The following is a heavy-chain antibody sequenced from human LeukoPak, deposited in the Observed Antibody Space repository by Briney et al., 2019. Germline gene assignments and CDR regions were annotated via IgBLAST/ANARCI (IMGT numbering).Heavy chain of an antibody. CDR2: ISSSGSTI. Sequence: GGSLRLSCAASGFTFSNYEMNWVRQAPGKGLEWVSYISSSGSTIYYADSVKGRFTISRDNAKNSLYLQMNSLKDEDTAVYYCVSEVSGSFPTWGQGTQLTVSS. CDR1: GFTFSNYE. CDR3: VSEVSGSFPT. V-gene: IGHV3-48*03. J-gene: IGHJ4*02. D-gene: IGHD1-26*01.